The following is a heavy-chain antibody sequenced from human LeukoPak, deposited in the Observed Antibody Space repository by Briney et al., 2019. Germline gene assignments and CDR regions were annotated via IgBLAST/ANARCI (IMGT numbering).Heavy chain of an antibody. V-gene: IGHV1-18*01. CDR1: GYTFTSYG. CDR3: ARASRHDYLAHLFDY. Sequence: GASVKVSCKASGYTFTSYGISWVRQAPGQGLEWMGWISAYNGNTNYAQKLQGRVTMTTDTSTSTAYMELRSLRSDDTAVYYCARASRHDYLAHLFDYWGQGTLVTVSS. D-gene: IGHD4-11*01. CDR2: ISAYNGNT. J-gene: IGHJ4*02.